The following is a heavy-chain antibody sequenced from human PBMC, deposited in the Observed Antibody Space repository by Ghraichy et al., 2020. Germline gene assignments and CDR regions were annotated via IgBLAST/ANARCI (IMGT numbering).Heavy chain of an antibody. D-gene: IGHD1/OR15-1a*01. CDR1: GGTISSYY. CDR3: ASNKYGIDV. V-gene: IGHV4-59*08. Sequence: GSLSLTCTVSGGTISSYYWSWIRQPPEKGLEWIGYIYYSGSTNYNPSLKSRVTISVDTSKNQFSLKLSSVTAADTAVYYCASNKYGIDVWGQGTTVTVSS. J-gene: IGHJ6*02. CDR2: IYYSGST.